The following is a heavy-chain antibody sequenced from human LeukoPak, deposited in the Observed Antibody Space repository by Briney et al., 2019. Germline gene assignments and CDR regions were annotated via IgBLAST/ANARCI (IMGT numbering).Heavy chain of an antibody. V-gene: IGHV3-23*01. D-gene: IGHD3-22*01. CDR3: AKGPHYYDSSGWDYFDY. J-gene: IGHJ4*02. CDR2: ISGSGGST. Sequence: GGSLRLSCAASGFTFSSYAMSWVRQAPGKGLEWVSAISGSGGSTYYADSVKDRFTISRDNSKNTLYLQMNSLRAEDTAVYYCAKGPHYYDSSGWDYFDYWGQGTLVTVSS. CDR1: GFTFSSYA.